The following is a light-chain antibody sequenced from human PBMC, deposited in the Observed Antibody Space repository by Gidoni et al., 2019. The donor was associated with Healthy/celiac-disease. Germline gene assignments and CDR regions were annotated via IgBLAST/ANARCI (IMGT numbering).Light chain of an antibody. Sequence: SYELPQPPSVSVSPGQTASITCSGDKLGDKYACWSQQKPGQYPVLVIYQDSKRPSGIPERFSGSNSGNTATLTISGTQAMEEADYYCQAWDSSTGVFGTGTKVTVL. CDR2: QDS. CDR1: KLGDKY. J-gene: IGLJ1*01. CDR3: QAWDSSTGV. V-gene: IGLV3-1*01.